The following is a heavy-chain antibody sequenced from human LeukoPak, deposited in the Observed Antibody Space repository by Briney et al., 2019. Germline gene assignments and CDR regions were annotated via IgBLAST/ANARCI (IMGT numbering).Heavy chain of an antibody. J-gene: IGHJ6*02. CDR2: INTNTGNP. Sequence: GASVKVSCKASGYTFTSYAMNWVRQAPGQGLEWMGWINTNTGNPTYAQGFIGRFVFSLDTSVSTAYLQISSLKAEDTAVYYCARPVLPYYYYGMDVWGQGTTVTVSS. V-gene: IGHV7-4-1*02. CDR1: GYTFTSYA. CDR3: ARPVLPYYYYGMDV.